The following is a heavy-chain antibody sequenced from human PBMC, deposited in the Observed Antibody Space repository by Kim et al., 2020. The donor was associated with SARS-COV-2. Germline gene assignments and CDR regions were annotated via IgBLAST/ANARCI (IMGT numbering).Heavy chain of an antibody. CDR2: VNNNNNP. V-gene: IGHV3-23*05. J-gene: IGHJ4*02. CDR3: AQDHPSRGWPPFES. CDR1: GFTFSRRA. Sequence: GGSLRLSCAASGFTFSRRAMSWVRQVPGKGLEWIASVNNNNNPYYADSVKGRFTVYRDITKDTLYLQMNSLRADDTALYYCAQDHPSRGWPPFESWGQGT. D-gene: IGHD6-19*01.